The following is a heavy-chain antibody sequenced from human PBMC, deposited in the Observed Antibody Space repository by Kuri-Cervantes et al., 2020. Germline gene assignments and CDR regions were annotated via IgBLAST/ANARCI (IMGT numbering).Heavy chain of an antibody. J-gene: IGHJ5*02. CDR3: AREVYYDILSQYSEGFDP. Sequence: GESLKISCAASGFTFSDYYMSWIRQAPGKGLEWVSYISSSGSTIYYADSVKGRFTISRDNAKNSLYLQMNSLRAEDTAVYYCAREVYYDILSQYSEGFDPWGQGTLVTVSS. CDR1: GFTFSDYY. V-gene: IGHV3-11*04. D-gene: IGHD3-9*01. CDR2: ISSSGSTI.